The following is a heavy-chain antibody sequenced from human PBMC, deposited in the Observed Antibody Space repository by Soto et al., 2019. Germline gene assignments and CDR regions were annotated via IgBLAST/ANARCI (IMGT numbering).Heavy chain of an antibody. CDR2: MNPNSGNT. CDR1: GYTFTSYD. CDR3: ARGRHYYYYMDV. Sequence: QVQVVQSGAEVKKPGASVKVSCKASGYTFTSYDINWVRQATGQGLEWMGGMNPNSGNTGYAQKFQGRVTMTRNTSISTAYMELSSLRSEDTAVYYCARGRHYYYYMDVWGKGTTVTVSS. V-gene: IGHV1-8*01. J-gene: IGHJ6*03.